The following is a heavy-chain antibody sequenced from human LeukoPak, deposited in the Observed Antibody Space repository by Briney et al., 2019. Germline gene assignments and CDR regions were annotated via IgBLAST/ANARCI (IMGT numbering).Heavy chain of an antibody. CDR1: GFSFSGYA. CDR3: AKARRGYTSSWIDY. J-gene: IGHJ4*02. Sequence: GGSLRLSCAASGFSFSGYAMTWVRQAPGKGLEWVSVISGSGSSPFYADSVKGRITISRDNSKNTLYLQMNSLRAEDTAVYCCAKARRGYTSSWIDYWGQGALVTVSS. D-gene: IGHD6-13*01. CDR2: ISGSGSSP. V-gene: IGHV3-23*01.